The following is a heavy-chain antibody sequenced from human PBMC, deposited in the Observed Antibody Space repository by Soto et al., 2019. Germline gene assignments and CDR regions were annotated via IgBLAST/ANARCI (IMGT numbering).Heavy chain of an antibody. CDR2: IYYSGST. CDR3: ARRYGSGFDY. J-gene: IGHJ4*02. D-gene: IGHD3-10*01. V-gene: IGHV4-59*08. CDR1: GGSISSYY. Sequence: SETLSLTCTVSGGSISSYYWSWIRQPPGKGLEWIGYIYYSGSTNYNPSLKSRDTISVDTSKNQFSLKLSSVTAADTAVYYCARRYGSGFDYWGQGTLVTVS.